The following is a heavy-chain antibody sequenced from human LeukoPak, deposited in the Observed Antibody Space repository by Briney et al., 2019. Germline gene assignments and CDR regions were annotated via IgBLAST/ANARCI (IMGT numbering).Heavy chain of an antibody. J-gene: IGHJ4*02. CDR1: GGSIFTDGHY. Sequence: KPSETLSLTCTVSGGSIFTDGHYGAWIRQPPGKGLEWIGSINYSGDTYYNPSLRSRITMSVDTSKNQFSLKMSSVTAADTALYYCARDRDIVIVPADIPFDYWGQGTLVTVSS. V-gene: IGHV4-39*07. CDR2: INYSGDT. D-gene: IGHD2-2*01. CDR3: ARDRDIVIVPADIPFDY.